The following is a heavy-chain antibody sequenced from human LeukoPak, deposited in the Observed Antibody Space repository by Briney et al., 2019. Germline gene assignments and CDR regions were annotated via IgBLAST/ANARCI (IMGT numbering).Heavy chain of an antibody. CDR2: TNSDGSVT. CDR1: GFTFSGHW. CDR3: ARARWYSCDY. J-gene: IGHJ4*02. V-gene: IGHV3-74*01. D-gene: IGHD5-24*01. Sequence: PGGSLRLSCAVSGFTFSGHWMFWVRQVPGKGLEWVSSTNSDGSVTGYTDSVMGRFTVSRDNAKNTLYLQMNSLRAEDTAVYYCARARWYSCDYWGQGTLVIVSS.